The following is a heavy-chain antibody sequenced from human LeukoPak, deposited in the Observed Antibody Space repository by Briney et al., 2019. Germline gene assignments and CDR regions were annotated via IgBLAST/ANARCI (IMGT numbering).Heavy chain of an antibody. Sequence: PSETLSLTCTVSGYSISSGYYWGWIRQPPGKGLEWIGRIYTSGSTNYNPSLKSRVTMSVDTSKNQFSLKLSSVTAADTAVYYCAREYYYGSGSCFDYWGQGTLVTVSS. CDR1: GYSISSGYY. J-gene: IGHJ4*02. V-gene: IGHV4-38-2*02. CDR2: IYTSGST. D-gene: IGHD3-10*01. CDR3: AREYYYGSGSCFDY.